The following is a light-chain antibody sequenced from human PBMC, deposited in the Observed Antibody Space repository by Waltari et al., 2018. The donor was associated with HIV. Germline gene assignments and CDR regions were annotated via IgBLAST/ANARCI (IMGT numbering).Light chain of an antibody. Sequence: QSVLTQPPSVSGAPGQRVTISCTGSSSNIGAGSDVPCYQQLQGPAPNLLITTNTKRPSGVPDRFSGSKSGTSASLASAGLQAEDEADYYCQSYDRSLSVIFGGGTKLTVL. J-gene: IGLJ2*01. CDR3: QSYDRSLSVI. V-gene: IGLV1-40*01. CDR1: SSNIGAGSD. CDR2: TNT.